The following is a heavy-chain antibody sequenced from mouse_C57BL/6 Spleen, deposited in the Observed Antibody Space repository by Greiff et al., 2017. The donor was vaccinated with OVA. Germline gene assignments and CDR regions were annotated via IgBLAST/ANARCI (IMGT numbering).Heavy chain of an antibody. CDR1: GYTFTSYW. D-gene: IGHD2-5*01. Sequence: VQLQQPGAELVKPGASVKLSCKASGYTFTSYWMQWVKQRPGQGLEWIGEIDPSDSYTNYNQKFKGKATLTVDTSSSTAYMQLSSLTAEDSAVYYCARGDSNYSFDYWGQGTTLTVSS. CDR2: IDPSDSYT. J-gene: IGHJ2*01. V-gene: IGHV1-50*01. CDR3: ARGDSNYSFDY.